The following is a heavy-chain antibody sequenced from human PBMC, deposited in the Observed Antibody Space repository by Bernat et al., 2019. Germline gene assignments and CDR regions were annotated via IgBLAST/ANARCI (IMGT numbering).Heavy chain of an antibody. D-gene: IGHD3-3*01. CDR1: GGSISSGGYY. Sequence: QVQLQESGPGLVEPSETLSLTCAVSGGSISSGGYYWSWIRQHPGKGLEWIGYIYYSGSTYYNPSLKSRVTISVDTSKNQFSLKLSSVTAADTAVYYCATTYDFWSGGSYYYYGMDVWGQGTTVTVSS. CDR3: ATTYDFWSGGSYYYYGMDV. J-gene: IGHJ6*02. CDR2: IYYSGST. V-gene: IGHV4-31*11.